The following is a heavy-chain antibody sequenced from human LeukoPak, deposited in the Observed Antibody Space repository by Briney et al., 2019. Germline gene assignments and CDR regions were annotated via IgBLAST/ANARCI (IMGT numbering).Heavy chain of an antibody. CDR3: ARDIAVADTDY. D-gene: IGHD6-19*01. Sequence: SQTLSLTCAISGDSVSGNSVAWNWIRQSPSRGLEWLGRTYYRSKWYNDYAVTVKGRITINPDTSKNQFSLKLSSVTAADTAVYYCARDIAVADTDYWGQGTLVTVSS. J-gene: IGHJ4*02. V-gene: IGHV6-1*01. CDR1: GDSVSGNSVA. CDR2: TYYRSKWYN.